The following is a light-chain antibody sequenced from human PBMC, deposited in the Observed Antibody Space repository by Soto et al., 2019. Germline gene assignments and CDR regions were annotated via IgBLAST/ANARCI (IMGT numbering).Light chain of an antibody. CDR1: SSNIWNNF. CDR3: GTWDNSLSTPYV. V-gene: IGLV1-51*01. J-gene: IGLJ1*01. CDR2: DNN. Sequence: SALTQPPSVSAAPGQKVTISCSGSSSNIWNNFVSWYQQVPGTAPKLLIYDNNKRPSGIPDRFSGSKSGTSATLGITGLQTGDDADYYCGTWDNSLSTPYVFGDGTKVNVL.